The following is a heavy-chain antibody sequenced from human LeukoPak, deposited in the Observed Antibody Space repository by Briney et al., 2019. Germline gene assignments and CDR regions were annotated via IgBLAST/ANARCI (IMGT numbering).Heavy chain of an antibody. Sequence: GGSLRLSCAASGFSVSSYWMHWVRQVPGKGLVWVSRISPDGSTTGYADSVKGRFTASRDNARNTLYLQINSLRAEDSAVYYCTRDRTTITLFELWGQGTLVTVSS. CDR2: ISPDGSTT. V-gene: IGHV3-74*01. D-gene: IGHD4-11*01. CDR3: TRDRTTITLFEL. CDR1: GFSVSSYW. J-gene: IGHJ4*02.